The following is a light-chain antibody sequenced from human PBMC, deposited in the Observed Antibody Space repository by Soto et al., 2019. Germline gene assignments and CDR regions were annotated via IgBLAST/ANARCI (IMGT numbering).Light chain of an antibody. CDR1: QTISSW. Sequence: DIPMTQSPSTLSGSVGDRVTITCRASQTISSWLAWYQQKPGKAPKLLIYKASTLKSGVPSRFSGSGSGTEFTLTISSLQPDDVATYYCHHYNSYSEAFGQGTKVELK. CDR2: KAS. CDR3: HHYNSYSEA. J-gene: IGKJ1*01. V-gene: IGKV1-5*03.